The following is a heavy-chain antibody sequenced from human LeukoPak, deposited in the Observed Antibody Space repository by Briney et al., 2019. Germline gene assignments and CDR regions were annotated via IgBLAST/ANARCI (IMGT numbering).Heavy chain of an antibody. V-gene: IGHV3-23*01. CDR1: GFTFSSYA. Sequence: PGGSLRLSCAASGFTFSSYAMSWVRQAPGKGLEWVSAISGSGGSTYYADSVKGRFTISRDNAKNSVYLQMNSLRAEDTAFYYCAKDKAPLYSGYDWDLDFWGQGTLVTVSS. CDR2: ISGSGGST. J-gene: IGHJ4*02. CDR3: AKDKAPLYSGYDWDLDF. D-gene: IGHD5-12*01.